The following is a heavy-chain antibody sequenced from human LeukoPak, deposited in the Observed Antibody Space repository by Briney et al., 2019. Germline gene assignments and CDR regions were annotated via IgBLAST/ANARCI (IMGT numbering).Heavy chain of an antibody. CDR2: ISYDGNNK. CDR3: ARVSERDAFDI. J-gene: IGHJ3*02. Sequence: GGSLRLSCAASGFTFSTYAMHWVRQAPGKGLEWVAVISYDGNNKYYADSVKGRFTISRDSSKNTLYLQMNSMRAEDTAVYYCARVSERDAFDIWGQGTMVTVSS. CDR1: GFTFSTYA. V-gene: IGHV3-30-3*01. D-gene: IGHD1-26*01.